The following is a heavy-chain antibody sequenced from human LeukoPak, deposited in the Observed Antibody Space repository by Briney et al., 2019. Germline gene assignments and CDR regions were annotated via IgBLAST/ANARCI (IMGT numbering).Heavy chain of an antibody. J-gene: IGHJ4*02. V-gene: IGHV3-23*01. CDR3: ATRGYSYGYLSDY. Sequence: GGSLRLSCAASGFTFSSYAMSWVRQAPGKGLEWVSAISGSGGGTYYADSVKGRFTISRDNSKNTLYLQMNTLRAEDTAVYYCATRGYSYGYLSDYWGQETLVTVSS. D-gene: IGHD5-18*01. CDR2: ISGSGGGT. CDR1: GFTFSSYA.